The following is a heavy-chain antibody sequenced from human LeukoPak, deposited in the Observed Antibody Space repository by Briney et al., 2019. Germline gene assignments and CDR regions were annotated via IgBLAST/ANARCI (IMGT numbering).Heavy chain of an antibody. D-gene: IGHD3-3*01. Sequence: GGSLRLSCAASGFTFSSHSINWVRQAPGKGLEWIATMTVTNKIYYADSVKGRFTISRDNAENSVYLQMNSLRDEDTAVYSCARAQTLFWEFDGFDIWGRGTTVSVSS. CDR3: ARAQTLFWEFDGFDI. CDR1: GFTFSSHS. J-gene: IGHJ3*02. V-gene: IGHV3-69-1*01. CDR2: MTVTNKI.